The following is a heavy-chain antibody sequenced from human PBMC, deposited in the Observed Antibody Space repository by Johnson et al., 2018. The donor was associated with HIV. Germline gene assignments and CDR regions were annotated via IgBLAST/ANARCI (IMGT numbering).Heavy chain of an antibody. Sequence: VQLVESGGGLVQPGGSLRLSCAASGFTFSSYWMSWVRQAPGKGLEWVANIKQAGSEKYYVDSVKGRFTISRDNAKNSLYLQMNSLRAEDTAVYYCARGGYCGGDCYDGVAFDIWGQGTMVTVSS. V-gene: IGHV3-7*01. CDR2: IKQAGSEK. CDR1: GFTFSSYW. D-gene: IGHD2-21*02. CDR3: ARGGYCGGDCYDGVAFDI. J-gene: IGHJ3*02.